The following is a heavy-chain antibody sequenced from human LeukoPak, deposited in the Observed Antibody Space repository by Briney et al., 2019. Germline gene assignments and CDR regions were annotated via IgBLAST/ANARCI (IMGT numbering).Heavy chain of an antibody. J-gene: IGHJ4*02. CDR2: ISSSSTYI. V-gene: IGHV3-21*04. CDR1: GFTFGAYT. D-gene: IGHD6-13*01. CDR3: ARAPRIAAAADY. Sequence: GGSLRLSCVASGFTFGAYTMNCVRQAPGKGLEWVSSISSSSTYIYYADSVKGRFTISRDNSKNTLYLQMNSLRAEDTAVYYCARAPRIAAAADYWGQGTLVTVSS.